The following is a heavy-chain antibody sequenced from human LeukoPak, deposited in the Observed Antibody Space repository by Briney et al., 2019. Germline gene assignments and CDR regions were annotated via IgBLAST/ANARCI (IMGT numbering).Heavy chain of an antibody. V-gene: IGHV4-59*01. Sequence: SETLSLTCTVSGGSIDSYYWSWIRQPPGKGLEWIGYTYYTGSTEYHPSLKSRVTISLDTSKNQFSLKLTSVTAADTAVYYCARVYQSAEYYFDYWGQGNLVSVSS. CDR2: TYYTGST. CDR3: ARVYQSAEYYFDY. D-gene: IGHD2-2*01. J-gene: IGHJ4*02. CDR1: GGSIDSYY.